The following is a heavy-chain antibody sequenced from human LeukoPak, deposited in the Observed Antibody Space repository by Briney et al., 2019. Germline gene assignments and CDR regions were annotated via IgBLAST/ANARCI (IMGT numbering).Heavy chain of an antibody. V-gene: IGHV3-74*01. Sequence: GGSLRLSCAASGFTFSSYAMHWVRQAPGKGLVWVSRINSDGSSTSYADSVKGRFTISKDNAKNSLYLQMNSLRAEDTALYHCARNNGMDVWGQGTTVIVSS. CDR1: GFTFSSYA. CDR2: INSDGSST. J-gene: IGHJ6*02. CDR3: ARNNGMDV.